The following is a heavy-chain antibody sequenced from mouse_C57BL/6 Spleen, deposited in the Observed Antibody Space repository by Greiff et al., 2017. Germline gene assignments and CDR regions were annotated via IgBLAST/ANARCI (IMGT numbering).Heavy chain of an antibody. D-gene: IGHD4-1*01. CDR1: GFTFSDYG. J-gene: IGHJ3*01. CDR2: ISSGSSTI. Sequence: EAQGVESGGGLVKPGGSLKLSCAASGFTFSDYGMHWVRQAPEKGLEWVAYISSGSSTIYYADTVKGRFTISRDNAKNTLFLQMTSLRSEDTAMYYCARGWDGAWFAYWGQGTLVTVSA. CDR3: ARGWDGAWFAY. V-gene: IGHV5-17*01.